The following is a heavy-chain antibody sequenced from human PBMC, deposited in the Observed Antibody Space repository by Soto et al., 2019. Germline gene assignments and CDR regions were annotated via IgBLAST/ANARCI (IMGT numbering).Heavy chain of an antibody. CDR2: LNPNSGNT. CDR3: ARRGYSSSWYYYYYYGMDV. CDR1: GYTFTSYD. V-gene: IGHV1-8*01. D-gene: IGHD6-13*01. J-gene: IGHJ6*02. Sequence: ASVKVSCKASGYTFTSYDINWVRQATGQGLEWMGWLNPNSGNTGYAQKFQGRVTMTRNTSISTAYMELSSLRSEDTAVYYCARRGYSSSWYYYYYYGMDVWGQGTTVTVSS.